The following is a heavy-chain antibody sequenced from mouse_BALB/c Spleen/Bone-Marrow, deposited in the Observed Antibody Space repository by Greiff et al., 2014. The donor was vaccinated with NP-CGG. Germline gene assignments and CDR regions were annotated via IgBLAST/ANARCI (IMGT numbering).Heavy chain of an antibody. CDR3: AREVDYAMDY. D-gene: IGHD1-1*01. J-gene: IGHJ4*01. Sequence: DVQLQESGAELVKPGASVKLSCTASGFNIKDTYMHWVKQRPEQGLEWIGRIDPANGNTKYDQKFQGKATITADTSSNTAYLQLSSLTSEDTAVYYCAREVDYAMDYWGQGTSVTVSS. CDR2: IDPANGNT. CDR1: GFNIKDTY. V-gene: IGHV14-3*02.